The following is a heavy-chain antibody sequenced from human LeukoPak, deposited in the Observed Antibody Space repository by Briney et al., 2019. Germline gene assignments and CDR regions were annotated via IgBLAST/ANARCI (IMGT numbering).Heavy chain of an antibody. CDR1: GGTFSSYA. CDR2: IIPILGIA. D-gene: IGHD3-3*01. V-gene: IGHV1-69*04. J-gene: IGHJ5*02. Sequence: GASVKVSCKASGGTFSSYAISWVRQAPGQGLEWVGRIIPILGIANYAQKFQGRVTNTADESTSTAYMELSSLRSEDTAVYYCARPWSGYYNFWFDPWGQGTLVTVSS. CDR3: ARPWSGYYNFWFDP.